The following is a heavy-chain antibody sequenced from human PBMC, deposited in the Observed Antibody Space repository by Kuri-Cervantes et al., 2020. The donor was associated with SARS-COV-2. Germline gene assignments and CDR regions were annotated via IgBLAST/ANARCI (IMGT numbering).Heavy chain of an antibody. V-gene: IGHV3-11*01. D-gene: IGHD2-2*01. CDR2: ISSSGSTI. CDR3: ARDFVVVPAAPTGDAMDV. J-gene: IGHJ6*02. CDR1: GFTFSDYY. Sequence: GGSLRLSCAASGFTFSDYYMSWIRQAPGKGLEWVSYISSSGSTIYYADSVKGRFTISRHNSKNTLYLQMNSLRAEDTAVYYCARDFVVVPAAPTGDAMDVWGQGTTVTVSS.